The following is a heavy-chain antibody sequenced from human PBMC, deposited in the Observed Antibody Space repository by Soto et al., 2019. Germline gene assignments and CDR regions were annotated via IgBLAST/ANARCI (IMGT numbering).Heavy chain of an antibody. J-gene: IGHJ6*02. CDR2: ISAYNGNT. CDR1: GYTFTSYG. CDR3: AGHGRYSSASGYYYYGMDG. D-gene: IGHD6-6*01. V-gene: IGHV1-18*01. Sequence: QVQLVQSGAEVKKPGASVKVSCKASGYTFTSYGISWVRQAPGQGLEWMGWISAYNGNTNYAQKLQGRVTMTTDTSTSTAYMELRSLRSDDTAVYYCAGHGRYSSASGYYYYGMDGWGRGTTVTVAS.